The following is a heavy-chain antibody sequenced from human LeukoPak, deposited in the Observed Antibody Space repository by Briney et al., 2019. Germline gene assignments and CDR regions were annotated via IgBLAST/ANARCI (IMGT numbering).Heavy chain of an antibody. D-gene: IGHD2-2*01. CDR2: ISGSGGST. CDR1: GFTFSSYA. J-gene: IGHJ4*02. V-gene: IGHV3-23*01. CDR3: AKDIVVVPAAMGSFDY. Sequence: GGSLTLSCAASGFTFSSYAMSWVRQAPGKGLEWVSAISGSGGSTYYADSVKGRFTISRDNSKNTLYLQMSSLRAEDTAVYYCAKDIVVVPAAMGSFDYWGQGTLVTVSS.